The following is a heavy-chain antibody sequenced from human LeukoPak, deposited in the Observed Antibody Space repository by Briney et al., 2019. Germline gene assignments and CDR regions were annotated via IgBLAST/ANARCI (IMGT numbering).Heavy chain of an antibody. CDR1: GGTFSSYA. CDR3: ARDRDYYDSSGYYLGDAFDI. D-gene: IGHD3-22*01. Sequence: ASVKVSCKASGGTFSSYAISWVRQAPGQGLEWMGRIIPILGIANYAQKFQGRVTITADKSTSTAYMELSSLRSEDTAVYYCARDRDYYDSSGYYLGDAFDIWGQGTMVTVSS. J-gene: IGHJ3*02. CDR2: IIPILGIA. V-gene: IGHV1-69*04.